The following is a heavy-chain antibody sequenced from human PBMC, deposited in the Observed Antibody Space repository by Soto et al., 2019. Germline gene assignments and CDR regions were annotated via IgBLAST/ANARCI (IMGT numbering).Heavy chain of an antibody. J-gene: IGHJ5*02. D-gene: IGHD3-10*01. CDR2: MYSSGTT. CDR1: AGSISSGTYY. CDR3: ARGNYFRTGWFDP. Sequence: QVQLQESGPGLVKPSQTLSLTCTVSAGSISSGTYYWDWIRQHPGQGLEWIGYMYSSGTTYYNPSLQSRLNISGDTSKNQFSLKLSSVTVADRAVYYCARGNYFRTGWFDPWGQGIMVTVSS. V-gene: IGHV4-31*03.